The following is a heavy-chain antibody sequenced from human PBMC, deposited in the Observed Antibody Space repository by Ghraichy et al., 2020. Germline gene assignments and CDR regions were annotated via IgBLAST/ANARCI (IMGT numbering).Heavy chain of an antibody. CDR3: ARGPTRGYSYGYGY. CDR2: INHSGST. CDR1: GGSFSGYY. J-gene: IGHJ4*02. Sequence: SETLSLTCAVYGGSFSGYYWSWIRQPPGKGLEWIGEINHSGSTNYNPSLKSRVTISVDTSKNQFSLKLSSVTAADTAVYYCARGPTRGYSYGYGYWGQGTLVTVSS. D-gene: IGHD5-18*01. V-gene: IGHV4-34*01.